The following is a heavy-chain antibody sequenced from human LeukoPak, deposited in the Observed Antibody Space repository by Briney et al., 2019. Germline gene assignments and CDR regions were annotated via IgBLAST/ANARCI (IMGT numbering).Heavy chain of an antibody. D-gene: IGHD2-21*02. CDR3: ARDTYCGGDCYSNYFDY. J-gene: IGHJ4*02. CDR2: ISSSSSSYI. Sequence: GGSLRLSCAASGFPFSSYSMNWVRQAPRKGLEGVSSISSSSSSYIYYADSLKGRFTISRDNAKNSLYLQMNSLRAKDTAVYYCARDTYCGGDCYSNYFDYWGQGTLVTVSS. V-gene: IGHV3-21*01. CDR1: GFPFSSYS.